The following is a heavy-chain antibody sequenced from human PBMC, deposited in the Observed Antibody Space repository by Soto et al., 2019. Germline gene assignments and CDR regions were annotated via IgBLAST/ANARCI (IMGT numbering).Heavy chain of an antibody. V-gene: IGHV4-61*01. CDR3: ARSGSGSGWL. CDR1: GGSVSSGHFY. D-gene: IGHD6-19*01. CDR2: IYYSGST. J-gene: IGHJ4*02. Sequence: QVQLQESCPGLVKPSETLSLTCTVSGGSVSSGHFYWSWIRQPPGKGLEWIGYIYYSGSTKYNPSLRSRVPILVDTSKNQCSLKLTSVTAADTAVYYCARSGSGSGWLGGQGTLVTVAA.